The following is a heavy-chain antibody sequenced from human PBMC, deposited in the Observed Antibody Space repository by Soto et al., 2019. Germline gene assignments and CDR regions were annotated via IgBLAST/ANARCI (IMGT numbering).Heavy chain of an antibody. CDR3: ARERRGWIDY. D-gene: IGHD6-19*01. J-gene: IGHJ4*02. CDR1: GYTFTSYA. V-gene: IGHV1-3*01. CDR2: INAGNCNT. Sequence: ASVQVCCKSSGYTFTSYAMHWLRPAPRQMLEWMGWINAGNCNTKYSQKFQGRVTITRDTSASTAYMELSSLRSEDTAVYYCARERRGWIDYWGQGTLVTVSS.